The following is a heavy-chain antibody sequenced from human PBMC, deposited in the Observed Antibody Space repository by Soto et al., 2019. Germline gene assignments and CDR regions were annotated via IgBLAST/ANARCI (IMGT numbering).Heavy chain of an antibody. J-gene: IGHJ4*02. Sequence: QVQLQQWGAGLLMPTETLSLTCAVYGGSFSGYCWSWIRQPPGKGLEWIGEINHSRSTNYNPSLKHRVKIPVDTSKNRFSRELSSVTAADTAVYYCARATFGGVIVLDYWGQGTLVTLSS. V-gene: IGHV4-34*01. D-gene: IGHD3-16*02. CDR1: GGSFSGYC. CDR2: INHSRST. CDR3: ARATFGGVIVLDY.